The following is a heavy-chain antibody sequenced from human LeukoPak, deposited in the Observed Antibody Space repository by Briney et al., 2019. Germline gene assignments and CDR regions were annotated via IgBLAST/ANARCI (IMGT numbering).Heavy chain of an antibody. CDR1: GFSVSSNY. Sequence: GGSLRLSCAASGFSVSSNYMSWVRQAPGEGLEWVSVIYSGGSIYYPDSVKGRFTISRDNSKNTLYLQMNSLRGEDTAVYYCARDNIAVAGTDYWGQGTLVTVSS. J-gene: IGHJ4*02. CDR3: ARDNIAVAGTDY. D-gene: IGHD6-19*01. CDR2: IYSGGSI. V-gene: IGHV3-66*02.